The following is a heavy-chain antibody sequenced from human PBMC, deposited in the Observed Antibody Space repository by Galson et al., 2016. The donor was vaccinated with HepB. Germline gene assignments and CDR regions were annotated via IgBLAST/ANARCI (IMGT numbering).Heavy chain of an antibody. CDR3: ARGSKYQLYYYYYGMDV. CDR1: GYTFASYD. Sequence: SCKASGYTFASYDINWVRQATGQGLEWMGWMNPNNGDTGYAQKFQGRVTMTRDTSISTAYMELSSLTSEDTAVYYCARGSKYQLYYYYYGMDVWGQGTTVTVSS. D-gene: IGHD4-11*01. V-gene: IGHV1-8*01. J-gene: IGHJ6*02. CDR2: MNPNNGDT.